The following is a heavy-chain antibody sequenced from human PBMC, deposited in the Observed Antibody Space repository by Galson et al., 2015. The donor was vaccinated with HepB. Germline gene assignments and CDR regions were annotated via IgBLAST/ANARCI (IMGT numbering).Heavy chain of an antibody. CDR3: ARYYSSSWYHPPLSPAFDI. J-gene: IGHJ3*02. CDR1: GFTFSSYS. Sequence: SLRLSCAASGFTFSSYSMNWVRQAPGKGLEWVSSISSSSSYIYYADSVKGRFTISRDNAKNSLYLQMNSLRAEDTAVYYCARYYSSSWYHPPLSPAFDIWGQGTMVTVSS. D-gene: IGHD6-13*01. V-gene: IGHV3-21*01. CDR2: ISSSSSYI.